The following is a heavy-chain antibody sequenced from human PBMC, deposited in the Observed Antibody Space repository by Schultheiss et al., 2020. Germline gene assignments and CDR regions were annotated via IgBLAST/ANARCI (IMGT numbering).Heavy chain of an antibody. CDR2: IYSGGST. V-gene: IGHV3-53*01. Sequence: GGSLRLSCAASGFTVSNNYTSWVRQAPGKGLEWVSVIYSGGSTYYADSVRGRFTISRDNAKNSLFLQMNSLSPEDTAVYYCVCQGGNSPFDYWGQGTLVTVSS. D-gene: IGHD4-23*01. J-gene: IGHJ4*02. CDR1: GFTVSNNY. CDR3: VCQGGNSPFDY.